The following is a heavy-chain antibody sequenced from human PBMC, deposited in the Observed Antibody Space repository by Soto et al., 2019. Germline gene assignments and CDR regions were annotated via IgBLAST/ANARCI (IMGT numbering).Heavy chain of an antibody. J-gene: IGHJ5*02. CDR3: ARLRWETENNWFDP. CDR1: GDSINSVDHY. CDR2: IYHSGST. D-gene: IGHD1-26*01. Sequence: SETLSLTCTVSGDSINSVDHYWSWIRQPPGKGPEWMGYIYHSGSTHYNPSLNSRLTISIDTSTNRFSLNLTSVTTADTAVYFCARLRWETENNWFDPWGQGALVTVSS. V-gene: IGHV4-30-4*01.